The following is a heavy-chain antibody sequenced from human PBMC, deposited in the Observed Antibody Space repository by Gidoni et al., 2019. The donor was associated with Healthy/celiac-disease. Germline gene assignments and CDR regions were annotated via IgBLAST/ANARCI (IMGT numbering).Heavy chain of an antibody. CDR1: GFTFSSYS. J-gene: IGHJ1*01. V-gene: IGHV3-21*01. CDR2: ISSSSSYI. CDR3: AIYDSSGHEYFQH. Sequence: EVQLVESGGGLVKPGGSLRLSCAASGFTFSSYSMNWVRQAPGQGLEWVSSISSSSSYIYYADSVKGRFTISRDNAKNSLYLQMNSLRAEDTAVYYCAIYDSSGHEYFQHWGQGTLVTVSS. D-gene: IGHD3-22*01.